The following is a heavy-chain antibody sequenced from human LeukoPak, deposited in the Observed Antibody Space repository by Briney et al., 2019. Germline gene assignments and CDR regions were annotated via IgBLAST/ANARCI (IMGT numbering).Heavy chain of an antibody. J-gene: IGHJ4*02. V-gene: IGHV3-74*01. Sequence: PGGSLRLSCAASGFTFSTYGLHWVRQAPGKGLVWVSRISTDGSSTSYADSVKGRFTISRDNAKNTLYLQMNSLRAEDTAVYYCVRFRSSGYWGQGTLVTVSS. CDR2: ISTDGSST. CDR1: GFTFSTYG. CDR3: VRFRSSGY. D-gene: IGHD3-10*01.